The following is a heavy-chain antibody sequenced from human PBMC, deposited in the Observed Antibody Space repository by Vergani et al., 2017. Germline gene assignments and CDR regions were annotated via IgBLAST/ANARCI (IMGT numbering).Heavy chain of an antibody. CDR3: AGDGPLGYCSGGSCYPIYYYYGMDV. D-gene: IGHD2-15*01. CDR1: GFTFSSYS. CDR2: IRSSSSTI. Sequence: EVQLLESGGGLVQPGGSLRLSCAASGFTFSSYSMNWVRQAPGKGLEWVSYIRSSSSTIYYAESVKGRFTISRDNAKNSLYLQMNSLRAEDTAVYYCAGDGPLGYCSGGSCYPIYYYYGMDVWGQGTTVTVSS. V-gene: IGHV3-48*01. J-gene: IGHJ6*02.